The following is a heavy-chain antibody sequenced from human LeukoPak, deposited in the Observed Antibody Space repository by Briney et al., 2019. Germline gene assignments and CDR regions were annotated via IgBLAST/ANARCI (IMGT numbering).Heavy chain of an antibody. Sequence: VASVKVSCKASGYTFARYDIHWVRQAPGQGLEWMGIINPSGGSTRYAQKFQGRVTMTRDTSTSTVYMELSSLRSDDTAVYYCARGGYYDSSGSFDPWGQGTLVTVSS. CDR3: ARGGYYDSSGSFDP. CDR1: GYTFARYD. D-gene: IGHD3-22*01. CDR2: INPSGGST. V-gene: IGHV1-46*01. J-gene: IGHJ5*02.